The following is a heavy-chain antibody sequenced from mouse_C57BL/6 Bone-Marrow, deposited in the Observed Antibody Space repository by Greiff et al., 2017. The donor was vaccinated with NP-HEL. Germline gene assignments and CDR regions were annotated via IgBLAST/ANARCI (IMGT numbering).Heavy chain of an antibody. Sequence: EVQLQQSGPELVKPGASVKISCKASGYTFTDYYMNWVKQSHGKSLEWIGDINPNNGGTSYNQKFKGKATLTVDKSSSTAYMELRSLTSEDSAVYYCARDYYGSSYFDYWGQGTTLTVSS. D-gene: IGHD1-1*01. V-gene: IGHV1-26*01. CDR1: GYTFTDYY. J-gene: IGHJ2*01. CDR2: INPNNGGT. CDR3: ARDYYGSSYFDY.